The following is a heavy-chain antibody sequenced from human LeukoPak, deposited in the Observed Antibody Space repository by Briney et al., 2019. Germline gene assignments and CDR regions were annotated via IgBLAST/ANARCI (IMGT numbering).Heavy chain of an antibody. CDR2: IYSSGST. CDR3: STGFPGPSMPT. V-gene: IGHV4-59*01. J-gene: IGHJ5*02. D-gene: IGHD2/OR15-2a*01. Sequence: SETLSLTCTVSGGSISSYYWSWIRQPPGKGLEWIGYIYSSGSTKYNPSLKSRVTISVDTSKNQFSLKLSSLTAADTAVYYCSTGFPGPSMPTWGQGTLVTVSS. CDR1: GGSISSYY.